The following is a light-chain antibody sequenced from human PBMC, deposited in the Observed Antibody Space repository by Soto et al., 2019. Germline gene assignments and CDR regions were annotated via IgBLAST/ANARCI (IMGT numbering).Light chain of an antibody. CDR3: SSYTSSSTHNYV. CDR2: DVS. J-gene: IGLJ1*01. CDR1: SSDGGGYNY. Sequence: SVLTQPASVSGSPGQSITISCPGNSSDGGGYNYVSWYQQHPGKAPKLMIYDVSNRPSGVSNRFSGSKSGNTASLTISGLQAEDEADYYCSSYTSSSTHNYVFGTGTKVTVL. V-gene: IGLV2-14*01.